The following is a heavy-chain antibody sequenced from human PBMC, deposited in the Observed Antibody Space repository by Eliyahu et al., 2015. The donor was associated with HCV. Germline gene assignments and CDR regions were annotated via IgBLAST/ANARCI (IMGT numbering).Heavy chain of an antibody. CDR1: GFNFGGYT. D-gene: IGHD6-19*01. V-gene: IGHV3-23*01. CDR2: ITTTGIS. Sequence: EVQLLESGGGLAQSGGSLXLSCAASGFNFGGYTMXWVRXAPGRGLEXISGITTTGISYYADXVTGRFTVSRDNSKNMLYLQMTSVRADDTAVYYCAKDDWSSGTWRGGFDYWGQGILVTVSS. CDR3: AKDDWSSGTWRGGFDY. J-gene: IGHJ4*02.